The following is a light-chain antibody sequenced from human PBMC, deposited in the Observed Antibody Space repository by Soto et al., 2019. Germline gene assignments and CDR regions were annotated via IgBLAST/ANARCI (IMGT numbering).Light chain of an antibody. CDR1: QSVSSY. Sequence: DIVLTQSPATLSLSPGERATLSCRASQSVSSYLAWYQQKPGQAPRLLIYDASNRATGIPARFSGSGSGTGFTLTISSLEPEDFAVYYCQQRSNWPKTFGQGTKVDIK. CDR2: DAS. J-gene: IGKJ1*01. CDR3: QQRSNWPKT. V-gene: IGKV3-11*01.